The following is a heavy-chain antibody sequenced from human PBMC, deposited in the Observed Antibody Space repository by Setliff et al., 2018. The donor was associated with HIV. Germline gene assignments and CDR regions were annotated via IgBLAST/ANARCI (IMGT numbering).Heavy chain of an antibody. Sequence: SETLSLTCDVLGYSIASDYYWSWIRQSPEKGLEWIASIWHSGTTYYNPSLGNRVTISVDTSKNQFSLKVTSVTAADTAVYYCVRLFQWMSFGFDIWGQGTLVTVSS. CDR1: GYSIASDYY. D-gene: IGHD3-16*01. CDR3: VRLFQWMSFGFDI. CDR2: IWHSGTT. V-gene: IGHV4-38-2*01. J-gene: IGHJ3*02.